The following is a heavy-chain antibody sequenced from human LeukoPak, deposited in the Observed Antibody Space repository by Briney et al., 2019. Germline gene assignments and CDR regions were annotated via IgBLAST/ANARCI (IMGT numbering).Heavy chain of an antibody. Sequence: GGSLRLSCAASGFTFDDYAMHWVRQAPGKGLEWVAFIRYDGSNKYYADSVKGRFTISRDNSKNTLYLQMNSLRAEDTAVYYCAKDLYGSSWTFDYWGQGTLVTVSS. CDR3: AKDLYGSSWTFDY. D-gene: IGHD6-13*01. V-gene: IGHV3-30*02. J-gene: IGHJ4*02. CDR1: GFTFDDYA. CDR2: IRYDGSNK.